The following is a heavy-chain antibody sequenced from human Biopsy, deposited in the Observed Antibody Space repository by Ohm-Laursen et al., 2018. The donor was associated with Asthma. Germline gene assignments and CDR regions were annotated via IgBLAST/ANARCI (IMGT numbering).Heavy chain of an antibody. Sequence: SQTLSLTCSLSSGSGGYMRSGNYYWGWIRQPPGKGLEWIGSIYYSGTTYYTRSLESRVTVSADPSKNQFSLKLTSATAADTAVYYCVRGSSSWHHGPFHYYYGLDVWGQGTTATVSS. CDR3: VRGSSSWHHGPFHYYYGLDV. D-gene: IGHD6-13*01. V-gene: IGHV4-39*01. J-gene: IGHJ6*02. CDR1: SGSGGYMRSGNYY. CDR2: IYYSGTT.